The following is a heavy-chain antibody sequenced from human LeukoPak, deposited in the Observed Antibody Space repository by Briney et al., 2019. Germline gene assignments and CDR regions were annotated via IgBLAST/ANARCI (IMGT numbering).Heavy chain of an antibody. Sequence: GGSLRLSCAASGFTFGIYSMHWVRQAPGKGLEWVAVISYDGSNKYYADSVKGRFTISRDNSKNTLFLQMNSLRAEDTAVYYCARDVYYFDYWGQGTLVTVSS. V-gene: IGHV3-30*14. CDR3: ARDVYYFDY. D-gene: IGHD5/OR15-5a*01. CDR1: GFTFGIYS. CDR2: ISYDGSNK. J-gene: IGHJ4*02.